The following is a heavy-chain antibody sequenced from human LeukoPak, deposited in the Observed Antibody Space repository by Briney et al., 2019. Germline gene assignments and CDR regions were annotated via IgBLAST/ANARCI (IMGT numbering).Heavy chain of an antibody. Sequence: PGGSLRLSCAASGFTFSNYWMLWVRQAPGMGLVWVSRIRSDGSDTTYADPVKGRFTISRDNAKSTLYLQMNSLRAEDTAVYYCLYHDNGVTSSLESYWGQGILVTVSS. CDR3: LYHDNGVTSSLESY. D-gene: IGHD3-16*01. V-gene: IGHV3-74*01. CDR1: GFTFSNYW. J-gene: IGHJ4*02. CDR2: IRSDGSDT.